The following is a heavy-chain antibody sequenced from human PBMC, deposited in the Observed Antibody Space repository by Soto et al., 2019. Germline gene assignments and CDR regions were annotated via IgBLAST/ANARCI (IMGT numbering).Heavy chain of an antibody. CDR1: GGTFSSYA. Sequence: QVQLVQSGAEVKKPGSSVKVSCKASGGTFSSYAISWVRQAPGQGLEWMGGIIPIFGTANYAQKFQGRVTITADESTSTAYMELSSLRSKDTAVYYCARKIERIAAAGTGYYYGMDVWGQGTTVTVSS. CDR2: IIPIFGTA. V-gene: IGHV1-69*01. J-gene: IGHJ6*02. CDR3: ARKIERIAAAGTGYYYGMDV. D-gene: IGHD6-13*01.